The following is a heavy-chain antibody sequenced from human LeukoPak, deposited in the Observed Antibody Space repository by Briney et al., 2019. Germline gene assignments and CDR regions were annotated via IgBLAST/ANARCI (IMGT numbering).Heavy chain of an antibody. CDR2: ISSSSSYI. J-gene: IGHJ6*03. D-gene: IGHD2-2*01. CDR3: ARSGYCSSTSCYAQSSYYYYYMDV. V-gene: IGHV3-21*01. Sequence: PGGSLRLSCAASGFTFSSYSMNWVRQAPGKGLEWVSSISSSSSYIYYADSVKGRFTISRDNAKNSLYLQMNSLRAEDTAVYYCARSGYCSSTSCYAQSSYYYYYMDVWGKGTTVTVSS. CDR1: GFTFSSYS.